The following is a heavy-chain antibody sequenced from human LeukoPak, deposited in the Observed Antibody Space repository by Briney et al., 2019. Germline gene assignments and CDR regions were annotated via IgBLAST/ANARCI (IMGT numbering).Heavy chain of an antibody. CDR2: VGGGSNI. J-gene: IGHJ4*02. V-gene: IGHV3-23*01. CDR1: AFTFSMHA. CDR3: AKDASPRNSIWDHFDS. D-gene: IGHD1-7*01. Sequence: VGSLRPSCAPAAFTFSMHAMRWVRPPAGNGLAWAAGVGGGSNIFYADSVRGRFTASRDDSRSTVYLQMNSLRVEDTALYFCAKDASPRNSIWDHFDSWGQGTLVTVAS.